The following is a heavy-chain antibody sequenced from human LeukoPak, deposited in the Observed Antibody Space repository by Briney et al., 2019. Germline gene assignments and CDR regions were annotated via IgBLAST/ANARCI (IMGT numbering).Heavy chain of an antibody. CDR2: INLSGST. V-gene: IGHV4-34*01. J-gene: IGHJ3*01. CDR1: GGSLSGYY. CDR3: AKVYSSSSREGFDV. D-gene: IGHD6-6*01. Sequence: SETLSLTCAVYGGSLSGYYWSWLPQPPGKGLAWIGEINLSGSTNLNPSLKSRVIISVATCKNHFSLRLSSVTAADTAVYYCAKVYSSSSREGFDVWGQGTMVTVSS.